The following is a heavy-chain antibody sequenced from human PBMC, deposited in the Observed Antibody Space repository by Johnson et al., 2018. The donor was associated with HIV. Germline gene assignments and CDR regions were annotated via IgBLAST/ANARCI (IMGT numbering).Heavy chain of an antibody. J-gene: IGHJ3*02. CDR3: TRSIAASGRDAVDM. CDR2: IKSKTEGATT. Sequence: VQLVESGGGLVKPGGSLRLSCEASGFTFNNAWMGWVRQAPGKGLEWVGRIKSKTEGATTDYAAPLKGRFPISRDDSKNTLYLQMNSLKTEDTAVYYCTRSIAASGRDAVDMWGQGTMVTVSS. CDR1: GFTFNNAW. D-gene: IGHD6-13*01. V-gene: IGHV3-15*01.